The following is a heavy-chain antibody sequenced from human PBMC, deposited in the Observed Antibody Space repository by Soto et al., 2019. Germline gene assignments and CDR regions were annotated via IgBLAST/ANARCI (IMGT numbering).Heavy chain of an antibody. V-gene: IGHV3-30*18. D-gene: IGHD3-22*01. CDR1: GFTFSSYG. CDR2: ISYDGSNK. Sequence: PGGSLRLSCAASGFTFSSYGMHWVRQAPGKGLEWVAVISYDGSNKYYADSVKGRFTISRDNSKNTLYLQMNSLRAEDTAVYYCAKDFEMAYYYDSSGYPGYWGQGTLVTVSS. CDR3: AKDFEMAYYYDSSGYPGY. J-gene: IGHJ4*02.